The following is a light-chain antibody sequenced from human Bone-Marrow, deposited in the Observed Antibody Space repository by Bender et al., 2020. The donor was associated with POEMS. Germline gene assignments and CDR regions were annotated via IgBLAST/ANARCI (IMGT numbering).Light chain of an antibody. Sequence: QSALTQPASVAGSPGQSITISCIGTSSDVGGYSYVSWYQQHPGKAPKLMIYADSKRPSGIPERFSGSNFGNTATLTISETQAMDEADYYCQAWDSSTAYVFGTGTKLTVL. CDR2: ADS. CDR3: QAWDSSTAYV. V-gene: IGLV2-14*01. CDR1: SSDVGGYSY. J-gene: IGLJ1*01.